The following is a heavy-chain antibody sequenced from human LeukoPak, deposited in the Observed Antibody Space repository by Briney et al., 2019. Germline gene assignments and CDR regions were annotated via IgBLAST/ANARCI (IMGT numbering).Heavy chain of an antibody. Sequence: PSETLSLTCAVYGASFSGYYWSWIRQPPGKGLEWIGEINHSGSTNYNPSLKSRVTISVDTSKNQFSLKLSSVTAADTAVYYCARGVGYGISGAFEIWGQGTMVTVSS. CDR2: INHSGST. D-gene: IGHD5-12*01. CDR3: ARGVGYGISGAFEI. V-gene: IGHV4-34*01. CDR1: GASFSGYY. J-gene: IGHJ3*02.